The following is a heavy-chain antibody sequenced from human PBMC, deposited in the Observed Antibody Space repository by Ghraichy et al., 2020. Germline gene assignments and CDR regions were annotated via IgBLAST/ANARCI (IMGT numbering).Heavy chain of an antibody. Sequence: SQTLSLTCAISGDSVSSNRAAWHWIRQSPSGGLEWLGRTYYRSKWYNEYAVSVKGRITINPDTSKNQFSLQLNSVTPEDTAVYYCARSHDVGVDYWGQGTLVTVSS. V-gene: IGHV6-1*01. CDR3: ARSHDVGVDY. J-gene: IGHJ4*02. D-gene: IGHD3-16*01. CDR2: TYYRSKWYN. CDR1: GDSVSSNRAA.